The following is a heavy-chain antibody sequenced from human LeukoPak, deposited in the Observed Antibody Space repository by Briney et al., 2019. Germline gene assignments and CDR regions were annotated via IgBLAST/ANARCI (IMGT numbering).Heavy chain of an antibody. V-gene: IGHV3-66*01. Sequence: PSGGSLRLSCEASGFTISSNYISWVRQAPGKGLEWVSTIYSGGDTYYADSVKGRFAISRDNSKNTVYFQMNGLRAEDTAVYHCARGFCSIGSCYGLGYWGQGALVTVSS. CDR1: GFTISSNY. D-gene: IGHD2-15*01. CDR3: ARGFCSIGSCYGLGY. J-gene: IGHJ4*02. CDR2: IYSGGDT.